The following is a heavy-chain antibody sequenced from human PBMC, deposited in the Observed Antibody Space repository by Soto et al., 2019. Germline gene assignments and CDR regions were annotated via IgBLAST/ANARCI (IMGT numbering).Heavy chain of an antibody. CDR2: ISYDEIDK. Sequence: GGSLRVSCAASGFTFTSHALHWVRQTPGKGLEWVAAISYDEIDKKYASSVKGRFTVSRDTLKNTLSLQMNSLRPEDTAVYYCAKDSGYQLPDNYFYYGLDVWGQGPTVPVS. CDR1: GFTFTSHA. D-gene: IGHD2-2*01. J-gene: IGHJ6*02. CDR3: AKDSGYQLPDNYFYYGLDV. V-gene: IGHV3-30*18.